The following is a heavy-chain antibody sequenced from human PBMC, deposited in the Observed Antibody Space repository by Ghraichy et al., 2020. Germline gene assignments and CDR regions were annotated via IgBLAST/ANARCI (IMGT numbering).Heavy chain of an antibody. J-gene: IGHJ1*01. V-gene: IGHV4-34*01. D-gene: IGHD6-19*01. CDR2: INHSGSA. CDR1: GGPFRNYY. CDR3: ARGGYSSGWWLGY. Sequence: SETLSLTCAVSGGPFRNYYWNWIRQSPGKGLEWIGEINHSGSASYNPSLKSRVNISIDTSNNQISLRLNSMTAADTAVYYCARGGYSSGWWLGYWGQGTPVLVS.